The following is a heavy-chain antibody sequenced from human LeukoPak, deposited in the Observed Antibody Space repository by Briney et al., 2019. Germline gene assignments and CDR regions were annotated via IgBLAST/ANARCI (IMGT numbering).Heavy chain of an antibody. J-gene: IGHJ3*02. CDR1: GFTVSSNY. D-gene: IGHD1-26*01. CDR2: IYSGGST. Sequence: GGSLRLSCAASGFTVSSNYMSWVRQAPGKGLEWVSVIYSGGSTYYADSVKGRFTISRDNSKNTLYLQMNSLRAEHTAVYYCASCSYARPGAFDIWGRGTMVTVSS. V-gene: IGHV3-66*01. CDR3: ASCSYARPGAFDI.